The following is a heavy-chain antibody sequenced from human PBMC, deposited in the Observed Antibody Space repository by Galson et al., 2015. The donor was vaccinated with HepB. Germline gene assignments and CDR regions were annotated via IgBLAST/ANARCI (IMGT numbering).Heavy chain of an antibody. CDR1: SFTSVLPFRRYS. CDR2: LSSSGGTT. J-gene: IGHJ6*03. D-gene: IGHD5/OR15-5a*01. CDR3: ATESSRGDYYYYYMDI. V-gene: IGHV3-23*01. Sequence: SLRLSCAASSFTSVLPFRRYSMLRVPQAPRQRLTWVSTLSSSGGTTYYADSVEGRFTISRDNSKNTVYLQMNSLRADDTAVYYWATESSRGDYYYYYMDIWGIGTTVTVSS.